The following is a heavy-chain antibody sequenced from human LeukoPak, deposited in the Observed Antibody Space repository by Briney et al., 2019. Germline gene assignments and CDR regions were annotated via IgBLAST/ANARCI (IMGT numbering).Heavy chain of an antibody. CDR2: ISGSGGST. J-gene: IGHJ6*03. Sequence: PGGSLRLSCAASGLTFSSYATSWVRQAPGKGLEWVPSISGSGGSTYYADSVKGRFTISRDNSKNTLYLQMTSLRAEDTGVYYCAKGAGVCYSSTSCYPYYYYMDVWGKGTTVTVSS. CDR3: AKGAGVCYSSTSCYPYYYYMDV. D-gene: IGHD2-2*01. CDR1: GLTFSSYA. V-gene: IGHV3-23*01.